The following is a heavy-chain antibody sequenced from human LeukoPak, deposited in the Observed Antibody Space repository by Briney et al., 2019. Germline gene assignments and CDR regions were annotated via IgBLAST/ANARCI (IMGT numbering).Heavy chain of an antibody. V-gene: IGHV3-48*02. Sequence: GSLRLSCAASGFTFSSYSMNWVRQAPGKGLEWVTYISTSSSTIYYADSVKGRFTVSRDSAKNSLYLQKNSLRDEDTAVYYCARDGSGYSSSWRLYYFDYWGQGTLVTVSS. J-gene: IGHJ4*02. CDR2: ISTSSSTI. CDR1: GFTFSSYS. CDR3: ARDGSGYSSSWRLYYFDY. D-gene: IGHD6-13*01.